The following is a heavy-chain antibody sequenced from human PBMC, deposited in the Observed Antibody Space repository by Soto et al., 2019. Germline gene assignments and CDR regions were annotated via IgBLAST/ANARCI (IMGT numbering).Heavy chain of an antibody. CDR1: RFTFRTYA. V-gene: IGHV3-30-3*01. J-gene: IGHJ3*02. CDR3: ARDQYYYDGSGYTQNDAFDI. D-gene: IGHD3-22*01. Sequence: VGSLRLSCAASRFTFRTYAMHWVRQAPGKGLEWVAVISYDGSNKNYADSVKGRFTISRDNSKNTLYLQMNSLRAEDTAMYFCARDQYYYDGSGYTQNDAFDIWGKGTMVTVSS. CDR2: ISYDGSNK.